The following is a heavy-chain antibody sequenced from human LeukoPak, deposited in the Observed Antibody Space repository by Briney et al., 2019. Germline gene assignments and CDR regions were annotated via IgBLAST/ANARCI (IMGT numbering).Heavy chain of an antibody. V-gene: IGHV4-61*02. CDR3: ARIDFWSGFDY. CDR2: IYTSGST. Sequence: SETLSLTCTVSGGSISSGSYYWSWIRQPAGKGLEWIGRIYTSGSTNYDPSLKSRVTISVDTSKNQFSLKLSSVTAADTAVYYCARIDFWSGFDYWGQGTLVTASS. CDR1: GGSISSGSYY. J-gene: IGHJ4*02. D-gene: IGHD3-3*01.